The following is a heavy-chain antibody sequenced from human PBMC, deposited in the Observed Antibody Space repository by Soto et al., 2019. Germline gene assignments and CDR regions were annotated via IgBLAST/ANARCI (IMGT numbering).Heavy chain of an antibody. Sequence: EVQLVESGGGLIQHGGSLRLSCAASGFTVSTNYMSWVRHAPGKGLEWVSTIYSGGSTYYADSVKGRFTISRDNYKNTEYHQMNSLRDEDTAVYYCARGITDSGVYYPSDYWGQGTLVTVSS. CDR2: IYSGGST. CDR1: GFTVSTNY. J-gene: IGHJ4*02. CDR3: ARGITDSGVYYPSDY. V-gene: IGHV3-53*01. D-gene: IGHD3-22*01.